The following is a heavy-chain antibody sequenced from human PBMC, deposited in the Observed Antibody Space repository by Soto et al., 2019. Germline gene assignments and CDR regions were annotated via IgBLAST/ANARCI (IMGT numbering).Heavy chain of an antibody. Sequence: QVQLVQSGAEVKKSGASVKVSCKPSGYSFSDYFIQWVRQAPGQGLEWVAWINPKTAATNYAKKFQGRFSVTWDTSSTTAYMELTSLRPDDTAVYYCARIKWGLNYYNGMDVWGQGTTVIVSS. CDR3: ARIKWGLNYYNGMDV. V-gene: IGHV1-2*02. J-gene: IGHJ6*02. CDR1: GYSFSDYF. CDR2: INPKTAAT. D-gene: IGHD1-26*01.